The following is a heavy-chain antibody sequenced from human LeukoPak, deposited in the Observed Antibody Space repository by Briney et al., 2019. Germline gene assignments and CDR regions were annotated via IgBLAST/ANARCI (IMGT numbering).Heavy chain of an antibody. CDR1: GFTFSSYG. D-gene: IGHD6-13*01. V-gene: IGHV3-21*01. CDR2: ISSSSSYI. Sequence: GSLRLSCAASGFTFSSYGMHWVRQAPGKGLEWVSSISSSSSYIYYADSVKGRFTISRDNAKNSLYLQMNSLRADDTAVYYCARVAEAAAFDYWGQGTMVTVSS. J-gene: IGHJ4*02. CDR3: ARVAEAAAFDY.